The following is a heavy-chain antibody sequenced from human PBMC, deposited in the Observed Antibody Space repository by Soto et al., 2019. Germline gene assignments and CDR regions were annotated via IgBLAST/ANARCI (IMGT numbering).Heavy chain of an antibody. V-gene: IGHV3-9*01. D-gene: IGHD3-3*01. CDR2: ISWNSGNI. CDR1: GFTFDNYA. Sequence: SCAASGFTFDNYAMHWVRQAPGKGLEWVSGISWNSGNIGYADSVKGRFTIARDNAKTSLYLEMNSLRAEDTALYYCAKSLKIFGLATTRSGPLDSWGQGALVTVSS. J-gene: IGHJ4*02. CDR3: AKSLKIFGLATTRSGPLDS.